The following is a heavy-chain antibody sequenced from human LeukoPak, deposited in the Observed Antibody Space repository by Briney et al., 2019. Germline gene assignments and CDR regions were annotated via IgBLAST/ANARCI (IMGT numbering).Heavy chain of an antibody. CDR2: IRSSGNAI. CDR3: ARAQQLGASGLYFDY. J-gene: IGHJ4*02. CDR1: GFTFSNYS. V-gene: IGHV3-48*04. Sequence: GGSLRLSCAASGFTFSNYSMNWVRQAPGKGLEWVSYIRSSGNAIYYADSVKGRFTISRDNAKNSLYLQMNSLRAEDTAVYYCARAQQLGASGLYFDYWGQGTLVTVSS. D-gene: IGHD6-13*01.